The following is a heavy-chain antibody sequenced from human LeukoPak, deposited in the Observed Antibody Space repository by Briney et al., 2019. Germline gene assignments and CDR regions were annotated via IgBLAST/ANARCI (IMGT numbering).Heavy chain of an antibody. J-gene: IGHJ4*02. CDR1: GYTFTSYG. CDR3: ARDSPLHTAMYD. D-gene: IGHD5-18*01. V-gene: IGHV1-18*01. CDR2: ISAYNGNT. Sequence: ASVKVSCKASGYTFTSYGISWVRQAPGQGLECMGWISAYNGNTNYAQKLQGRVTMTTDTSTSTAYMELRSLRSDDTAVYYCARDSPLHTAMYDWGQGTLVTVSS.